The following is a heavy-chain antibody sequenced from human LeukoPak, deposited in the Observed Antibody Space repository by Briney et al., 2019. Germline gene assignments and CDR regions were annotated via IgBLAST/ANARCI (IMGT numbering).Heavy chain of an antibody. Sequence: RSGESLKISCKGSGYSFTSYWIGWVRQMPGKGLEWMGIIYPGDSDTRYSPSFQGQVTISADKSISTAYLQWSSLKASDTAMYYCAIGVYDFWSGYPHNWFDPWGQGTLVTVSS. CDR1: GYSFTSYW. CDR2: IYPGDSDT. J-gene: IGHJ5*02. V-gene: IGHV5-51*01. D-gene: IGHD3-3*01. CDR3: AIGVYDFWSGYPHNWFDP.